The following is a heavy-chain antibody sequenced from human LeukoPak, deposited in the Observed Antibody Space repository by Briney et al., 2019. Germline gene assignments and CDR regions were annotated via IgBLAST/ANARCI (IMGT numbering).Heavy chain of an antibody. D-gene: IGHD3-10*01. CDR2: IRSSGSTI. CDR1: GFTFSSYE. CDR3: ARETYYYGSGSYNDY. J-gene: IGHJ4*02. V-gene: IGHV3-48*03. Sequence: GGSLRLSCAASGFTFSSYEMNWVRQAPGKGLEWVSYIRSSGSTIYYADSVKGRFSISRDNAKNSLYLQMNSLRAEDTAVYYCARETYYYGSGSYNDYWGQGTLVTVSS.